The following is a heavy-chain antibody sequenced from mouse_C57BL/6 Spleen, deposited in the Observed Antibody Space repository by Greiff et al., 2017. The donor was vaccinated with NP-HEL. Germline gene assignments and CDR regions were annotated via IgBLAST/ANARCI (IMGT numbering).Heavy chain of an antibody. CDR1: GYTFTDYY. Sequence: EVQLQQSGPELVKPGASVKISCKASGYTFTDYYMNWVKQSHGKSLEWIGDINPNNGGTSYNQKFKGKATLTVDKSSSTAYMELRSLTSEDSAVYYCARNHGSSYGWYFDVWGTGTTVTVSS. J-gene: IGHJ1*03. V-gene: IGHV1-26*01. D-gene: IGHD1-1*01. CDR3: ARNHGSSYGWYFDV. CDR2: INPNNGGT.